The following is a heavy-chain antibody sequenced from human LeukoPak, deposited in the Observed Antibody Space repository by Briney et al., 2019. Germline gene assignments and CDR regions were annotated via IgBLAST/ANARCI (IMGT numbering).Heavy chain of an antibody. J-gene: IGHJ2*01. CDR1: GDSISSYY. Sequence: SETLSLTCGVSGDSISSYYWSWLRQPAGKGLEWLGRIYPSGSANYNPSLKSRGTISVDTSKNQLSLRLSSVTAADTAVYFCARDYNNWYFDLWGRGTLVTVSS. V-gene: IGHV4-4*07. CDR2: IYPSGSA. CDR3: ARDYNNWYFDL. D-gene: IGHD5-24*01.